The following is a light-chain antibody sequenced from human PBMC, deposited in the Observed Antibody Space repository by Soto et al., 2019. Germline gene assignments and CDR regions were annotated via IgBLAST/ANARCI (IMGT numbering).Light chain of an antibody. CDR2: AAS. Sequence: IQMNQSASTLSGSVGERVTITCRVSQTISSWLAWYQQKPGKAPKLLIYAASSLQSGVPSRFSGSGSGTDYTLTISSLQPEDFATYYCQQSYSTPVLTFGGGTKVDIK. J-gene: IGKJ4*01. V-gene: IGKV1-39*01. CDR3: QQSYSTPVLT. CDR1: QTISSW.